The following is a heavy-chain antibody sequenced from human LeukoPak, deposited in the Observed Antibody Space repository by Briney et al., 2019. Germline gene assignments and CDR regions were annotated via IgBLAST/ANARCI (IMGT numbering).Heavy chain of an antibody. Sequence: SGPTLVKPTQTLTLTCTFSGFSLSTSGVGVGWIRQPPGKALEWLAFIYWDDDKRYSPSLKSRLTITKGTSKNQVVLTMTNMDPVDTATYYCAHSEDYYGSVDAFDVWGQGTMVTVSS. CDR3: AHSEDYYGSVDAFDV. CDR1: GFSLSTSGVG. CDR2: IYWDDDK. J-gene: IGHJ3*01. D-gene: IGHD3-10*01. V-gene: IGHV2-5*02.